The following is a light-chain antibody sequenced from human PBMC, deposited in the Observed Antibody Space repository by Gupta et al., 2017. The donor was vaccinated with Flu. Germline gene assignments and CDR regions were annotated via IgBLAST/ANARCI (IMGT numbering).Light chain of an antibody. CDR2: GNN. CDR3: QSYDISLSGSV. CDR1: SSNFGAGYD. Sequence: QSVLTQPPSVSGAPGQRLTISCTGTSSNFGAGYDVHWYQQLPGTAPKLLIYGNNNRPSESPARFSGSKSGTSASLAITGLQAEDEANNYCQSYDISLSGSVFGGGTKLTVL. V-gene: IGLV1-40*01. J-gene: IGLJ3*02.